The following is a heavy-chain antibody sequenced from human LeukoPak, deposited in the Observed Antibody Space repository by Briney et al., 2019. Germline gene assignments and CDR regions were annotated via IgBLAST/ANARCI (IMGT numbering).Heavy chain of an antibody. Sequence: PGGSLRLSCAASGFTFSSYEMNWVRQAPGKGLEWVSSITSSSTYIYYADSLKGRFTISRDNARDSLYLQMNSLRAEDTAVYYCARDPSTYSYGYFDYWGQGTLVTVSS. CDR3: ARDPSTYSYGYFDY. V-gene: IGHV3-21*01. CDR2: ITSSSTYI. J-gene: IGHJ4*02. D-gene: IGHD5-18*01. CDR1: GFTFSSYE.